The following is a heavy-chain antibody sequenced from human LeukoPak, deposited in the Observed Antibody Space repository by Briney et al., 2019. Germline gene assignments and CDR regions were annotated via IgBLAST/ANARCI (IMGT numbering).Heavy chain of an antibody. CDR1: GGSISSYY. D-gene: IGHD6-13*01. J-gene: IGHJ5*02. CDR2: IYTSGST. Sequence: PSETLSLTCTVSGGSISSYYWSWIRQPAGKGLEWIGRIYTSGSTNYNPSLKSRVTISVDKSKNKFSLKLSSVTAADTAVYYCARASIAAADTVWFDPWGQGTLVTVSS. CDR3: ARASIAAADTVWFDP. V-gene: IGHV4-4*07.